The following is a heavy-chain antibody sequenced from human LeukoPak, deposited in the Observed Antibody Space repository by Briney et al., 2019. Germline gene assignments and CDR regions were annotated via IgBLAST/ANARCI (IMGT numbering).Heavy chain of an antibody. CDR2: ISAYNGNT. CDR3: ARVDTAMVTDFYYYYGMDV. Sequence: ASVKVSCKASGYTFTRYGISWVRQAPGQGLEWMGWISAYNGNTNYAQKLQGRVTMTTDTSTSTAYMELRSLRSDDTAVYYCARVDTAMVTDFYYYYGMDVWGQGTTVTVSS. CDR1: GYTFTRYG. D-gene: IGHD5-18*01. V-gene: IGHV1-18*01. J-gene: IGHJ6*02.